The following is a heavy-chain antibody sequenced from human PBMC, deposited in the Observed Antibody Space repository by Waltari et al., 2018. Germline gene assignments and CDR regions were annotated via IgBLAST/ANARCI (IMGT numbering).Heavy chain of an antibody. CDR3: ARGEVYYYYYYYMDV. Sequence: QVQLQESGPGLVKPSETPSLTCTVSGGSISSYYWSWIRQPPGKGLEWIGYIYYSGSTNYNPSLKSRVTISVDTSKNQFSLKLSSVTAADTAVYYCARGEVYYYYYYYMDVWGKGTTVTVSS. D-gene: IGHD2-8*01. CDR2: IYYSGST. CDR1: GGSISSYY. V-gene: IGHV4-59*01. J-gene: IGHJ6*03.